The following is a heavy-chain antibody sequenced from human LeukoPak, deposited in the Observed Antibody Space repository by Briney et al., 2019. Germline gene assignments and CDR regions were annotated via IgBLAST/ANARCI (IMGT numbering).Heavy chain of an antibody. V-gene: IGHV3-53*01. CDR1: GFTVSSNY. D-gene: IGHD5-12*01. Sequence: PGGSLRLSCAASGFTVSSNYMSWVRQAPGKGLEWVSVIYSGGSTYYADSVKGRFTTSRDNSKNTLYLQMNSLRAEDTAVYYCARSDSGYERNWFDPWGQGTLVTVSS. CDR2: IYSGGST. J-gene: IGHJ5*02. CDR3: ARSDSGYERNWFDP.